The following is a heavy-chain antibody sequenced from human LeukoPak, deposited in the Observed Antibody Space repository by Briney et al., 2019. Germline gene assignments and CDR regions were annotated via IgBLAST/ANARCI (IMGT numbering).Heavy chain of an antibody. CDR2: IYTSGST. CDR3: ARSPLTVGATLLHAFDI. J-gene: IGHJ3*02. CDR1: GGFISSGSYY. Sequence: SQTLSLTCTVSGGFISSGSYYWSWIRQPAGKGLEWIGRIYTSGSTNYNPSLKSRVTISVDTSKNQFFLRLTSVTAADTAVYYCARSPLTVGATLLHAFDIWGQGTMVTVSS. D-gene: IGHD1-26*01. V-gene: IGHV4-61*02.